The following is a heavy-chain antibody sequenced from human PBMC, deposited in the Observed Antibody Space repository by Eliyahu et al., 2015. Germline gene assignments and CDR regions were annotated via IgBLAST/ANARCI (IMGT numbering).Heavy chain of an antibody. D-gene: IGHD1-26*01. V-gene: IGHV3-23*01. J-gene: IGHJ4*02. CDR3: AKNSGYYSGLFDY. CDR2: ISDSGHST. Sequence: EVQLLESGGGLVQPGGXLRLSCXXSGFTFSNYAMSWVRQAPGKGLEWVSGISDSGHSTYYADSVKGRFTISRDNSXNTLYLQMNTLRAEDTAVYYCAKNSGYYSGLFDYWGQGTLVTVSS. CDR1: GFTFSNYA.